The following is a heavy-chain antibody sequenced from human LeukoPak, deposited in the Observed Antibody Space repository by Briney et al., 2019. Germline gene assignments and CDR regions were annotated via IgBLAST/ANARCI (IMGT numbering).Heavy chain of an antibody. CDR2: ISPSGDIT. CDR3: AKDRIQLDN. V-gene: IGHV3-23*01. CDR1: GFTFSNHG. J-gene: IGHJ4*02. Sequence: PGGSLRLSCAASGFTFSNHGMNWVRQAPGKGLEWVSGISPSGDITYYADSVKGRFTISRDNSKNTLYLQMNSLRAEVTAVYYCAKDRIQLDNWGQGTLVTVSS.